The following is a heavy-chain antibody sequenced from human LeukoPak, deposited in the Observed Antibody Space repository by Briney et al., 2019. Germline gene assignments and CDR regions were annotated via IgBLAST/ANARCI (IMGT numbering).Heavy chain of an antibody. Sequence: GGSLRLSCEASGFSFSDYYMTWIRQGPGKGLEWISYISGSGSGVNYADSVNGRFTISRDNAKNSLYLQMNSLRAEDTAVYYCATHPLGSSGLYRYYHIDVWGNGTTVSVSS. CDR3: ATHPLGSSGLYRYYHIDV. CDR2: ISGSGSGV. D-gene: IGHD6-19*01. J-gene: IGHJ6*03. CDR1: GFSFSDYY. V-gene: IGHV3-11*01.